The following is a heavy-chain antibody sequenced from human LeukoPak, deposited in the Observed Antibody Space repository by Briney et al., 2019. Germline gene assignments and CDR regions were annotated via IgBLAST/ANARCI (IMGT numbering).Heavy chain of an antibody. CDR1: GFTFVHYA. Sequence: GGSLRLSCAASGFTFVHYAMHWVRQAPGKGLEWVSGISWNSGSIGYADSVKGRFTISRHNAKNSLYLQMNSLRAGDTALYYCAKASGPPHYSYGMDVWGQGTTVTVSS. CDR3: AKASGPPHYSYGMDV. J-gene: IGHJ6*02. CDR2: ISWNSGSI. V-gene: IGHV3-9*01.